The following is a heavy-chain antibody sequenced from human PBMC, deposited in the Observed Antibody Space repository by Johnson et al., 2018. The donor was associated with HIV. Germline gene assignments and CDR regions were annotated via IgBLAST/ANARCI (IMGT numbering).Heavy chain of an antibody. CDR1: GFAFSDFY. D-gene: IGHD1-26*01. J-gene: IGHJ3*02. Sequence: VQLVESGGGLVKPGGSLRLSCAASGFAFSDFYMSWIRQAPGKGLEWVANIKQDGSEKYYVDSVKGRFTISRDNAKNSLYLQMNSLRDEDSAVYYCARGGGSYYRDAFDIWGQGTMVTVSS. CDR3: ARGGGSYYRDAFDI. CDR2: IKQDGSEK. V-gene: IGHV3-7*01.